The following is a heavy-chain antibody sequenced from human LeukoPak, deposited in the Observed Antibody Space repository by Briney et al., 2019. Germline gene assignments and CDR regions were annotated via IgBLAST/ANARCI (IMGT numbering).Heavy chain of an antibody. CDR1: GGSISSSSYY. Sequence: SETLSLTCTVSGGSISSSSYYWGWIRQPPGKGLEWIGSIYHSGSTYYNPSLKSRVTISVDTSKNEFSLKLNSVTAADTAVYYCARKAPYYSDSSGPLGTYYFDYWGQGTLVTVSS. V-gene: IGHV4-39*07. J-gene: IGHJ4*02. CDR2: IYHSGST. CDR3: ARKAPYYSDSSGPLGTYYFDY. D-gene: IGHD3-22*01.